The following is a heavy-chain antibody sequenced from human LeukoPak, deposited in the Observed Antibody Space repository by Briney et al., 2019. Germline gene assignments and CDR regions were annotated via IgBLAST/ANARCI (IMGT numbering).Heavy chain of an antibody. CDR2: ISGSGGST. CDR1: GFTFSSYA. V-gene: IGHV3-23*01. Sequence: PGGSLRLSCAASGFTFSSYAMSWVRQAPGKGLEWVSAISGSGGSTYYADSVKGRFTISRDNSKNTLYLQMNSLRAEDTALYYCAKDGVALWEYFDYWGQGTLVTVSS. D-gene: IGHD1-26*01. CDR3: AKDGVALWEYFDY. J-gene: IGHJ4*02.